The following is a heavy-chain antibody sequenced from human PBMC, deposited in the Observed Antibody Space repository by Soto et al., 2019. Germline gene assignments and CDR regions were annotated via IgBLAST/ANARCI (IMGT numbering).Heavy chain of an antibody. CDR1: GYTFTSYY. J-gene: IGHJ6*02. D-gene: IGHD3-3*01. Sequence: QVQLVQSGAEVKKPGASVKVSCKASGYTFTSYYIHWVRQAPGQGLEWMGIINPSSGGTSYAQKFPGSATMTRDTSTSTVHRDLSSLESEDRGVFSCAREWRAMDGGGQGTTVTASS. CDR2: INPSSGGT. V-gene: IGHV1-46*01. CDR3: AREWRAMDG.